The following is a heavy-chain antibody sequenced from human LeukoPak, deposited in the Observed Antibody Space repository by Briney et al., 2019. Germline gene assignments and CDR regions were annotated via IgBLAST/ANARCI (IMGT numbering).Heavy chain of an antibody. CDR2: ISAYNGNT. D-gene: IGHD2-2*02. CDR1: GYTFTSYG. CDR3: ARTRAVPAAIDPWAADYHYLVLAV. V-gene: IGHV1-18*01. J-gene: IGHJ6*01. Sequence: ASVKVSCKASGYTFTSYGISWVRQAPGQGREWMGWISAYNGNTNYAQKLQGRVTMSTDTSTSTAYMELRSVRSDDTAVYYCARTRAVPAAIDPWAADYHYLVLAVWGQGPTVTVSS.